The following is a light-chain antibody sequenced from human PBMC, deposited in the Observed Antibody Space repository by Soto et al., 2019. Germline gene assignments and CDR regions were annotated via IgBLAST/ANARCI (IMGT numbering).Light chain of an antibody. J-gene: IGKJ5*01. Sequence: EIVLTQSPGTLSLSPGERAILSCRASESVSSVYLAWYQHKPGQAPRLLIFGASSRATAIPDRFSGSGSGTDFTLTISRLEPEDFAVYYCQHYGGSFTFGQGTRLEIK. CDR3: QHYGGSFT. CDR1: ESVSSVY. CDR2: GAS. V-gene: IGKV3-20*01.